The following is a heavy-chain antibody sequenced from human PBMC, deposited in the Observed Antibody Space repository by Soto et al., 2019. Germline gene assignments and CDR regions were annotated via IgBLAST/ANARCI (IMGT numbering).Heavy chain of an antibody. J-gene: IGHJ4*02. D-gene: IGHD7-27*01. CDR3: ARRWGRTFDY. Sequence: SETLSLTCTVSGGSISSYYWNWLRQSPGKGLEWIGYIYYSGSTNYNPSLKSRVTISVDTSKNQFSLKLSSVTAADTAVYYCARRWGRTFDYWGQGTLVTVSS. CDR2: IYYSGST. CDR1: GGSISSYY. V-gene: IGHV4-59*08.